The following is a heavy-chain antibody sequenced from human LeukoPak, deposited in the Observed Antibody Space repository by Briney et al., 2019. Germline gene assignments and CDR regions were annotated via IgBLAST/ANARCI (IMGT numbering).Heavy chain of an antibody. D-gene: IGHD3-9*01. CDR1: GDSDSNNSAS. CDR2: TYYRSRWYK. Sequence: SQTLSLTCVISGDSDSNNSASWNWIRQSPSRGLEWLGRTYYRSRWYKDYAVSVKSRITINPDTSKNQFSLQLNSVTPEDTAVYYCARWLTTWGQGTLVTVSS. CDR3: ARWLTT. J-gene: IGHJ5*02. V-gene: IGHV6-1*01.